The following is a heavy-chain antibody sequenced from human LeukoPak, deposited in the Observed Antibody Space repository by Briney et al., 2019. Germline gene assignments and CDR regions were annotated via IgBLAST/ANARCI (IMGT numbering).Heavy chain of an antibody. V-gene: IGHV3-30*04. CDR2: ISYDGKND. D-gene: IGHD4-23*01. Sequence: GSLRLSCAASGFTFSSYAMHWVSQAPGKGLEWVAVISYDGKNDYHADSVKGRFTISRDNSKDTLYLQMNSLRVEDTAVYYCARGYGGSRGYCFDYWGQGTLVTVSS. J-gene: IGHJ4*02. CDR1: GFTFSSYA. CDR3: ARGYGGSRGYCFDY.